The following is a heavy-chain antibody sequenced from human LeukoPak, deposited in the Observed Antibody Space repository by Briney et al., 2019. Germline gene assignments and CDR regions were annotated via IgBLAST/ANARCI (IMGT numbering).Heavy chain of an antibody. Sequence: GASVKVSCKASGYTFTSYAMHWVRQAPGQRLEWMGWINAGNGNTKYPQKFQGRVTITRDTSASTAYMELSSLRSEDTAVYYCARSGYCSSTSCRNHYYFDYWGQGTLVTVSS. CDR1: GYTFTSYA. J-gene: IGHJ4*02. V-gene: IGHV1-3*01. CDR2: INAGNGNT. D-gene: IGHD2-2*01. CDR3: ARSGYCSSTSCRNHYYFDY.